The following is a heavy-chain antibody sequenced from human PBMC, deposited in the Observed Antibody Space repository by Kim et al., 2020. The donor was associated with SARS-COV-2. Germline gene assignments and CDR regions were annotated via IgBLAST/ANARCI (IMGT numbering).Heavy chain of an antibody. V-gene: IGHV3-73*01. J-gene: IGHJ6*02. Sequence: VKGRFTISRDDSKNTAYLQMNSLKTEDTAVYYCTRSYYYDSSGYLYGMDVWGQGTTVTVSS. D-gene: IGHD3-22*01. CDR3: TRSYYYDSSGYLYGMDV.